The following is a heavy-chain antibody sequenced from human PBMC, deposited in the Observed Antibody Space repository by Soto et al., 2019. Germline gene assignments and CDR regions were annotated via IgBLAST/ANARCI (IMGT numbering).Heavy chain of an antibody. V-gene: IGHV4-31*03. CDR2: IYYSGST. CDR1: GGSISSGGYY. Sequence: PSETLSLTCTVSGGSISSGGYYWSWIRQHPGKGLEWIGYIYYSGSTYYNPSLKSRVTISVDTSKNQFSLKLSSVTAADTAVYYCARSGTLYYYGSGSYRFYYYYGMDVWGQGTTVTVSS. J-gene: IGHJ6*02. D-gene: IGHD3-10*01. CDR3: ARSGTLYYYGSGSYRFYYYYGMDV.